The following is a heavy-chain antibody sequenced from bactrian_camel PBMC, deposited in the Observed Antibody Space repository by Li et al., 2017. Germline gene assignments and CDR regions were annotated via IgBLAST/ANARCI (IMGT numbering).Heavy chain of an antibody. J-gene: IGHJ4*01. D-gene: IGHD2*01. CDR2: IASDGST. V-gene: IGHV3S9*01. CDR3: AGSLRTYACTLSSSRYIY. CDR1: GYTYSSYC. Sequence: QLVESGGGSVQPGASLRLSCAASGYTYSSYCMAWFRQIPGKEREGVATIASDGSTCYADSVKGRFTISKDNAKNTVYLQMDSLKPEDTATYYCAGSLRTYACTLSSSRYIYWGQGTQVTVS.